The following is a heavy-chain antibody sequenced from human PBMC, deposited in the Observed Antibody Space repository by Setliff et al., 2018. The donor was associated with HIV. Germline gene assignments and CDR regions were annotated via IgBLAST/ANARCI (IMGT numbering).Heavy chain of an antibody. CDR2: CNHSGAS. CDR1: GGSFSGHY. V-gene: IGHV4-34*01. D-gene: IGHD1-26*01. CDR3: VRRRRLGAAYNWFDP. Sequence: PSETLSLTCAVYGGSFSGHYWTWVRQSPGRDLEWIGECNHSGASNYNPSLRSRVTMSVDTSKNQFSLKLKSMTAADTAVYFCVRRRRLGAAYNWFDPWGQGTLVTVS. J-gene: IGHJ5*02.